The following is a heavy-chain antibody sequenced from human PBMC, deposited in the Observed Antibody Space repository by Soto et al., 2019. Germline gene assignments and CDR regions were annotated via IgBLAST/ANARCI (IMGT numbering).Heavy chain of an antibody. CDR1: GASISSGDYF. V-gene: IGHV4-30-4*01. D-gene: IGHD5-12*01. CDR3: AREKGYISGPKNFDY. J-gene: IGHJ4*02. Sequence: SETLSLTCTVSGASISSGDYFWSWIRQSPGKGLQWIGYIYDSGSSYYNPSLKSRVTMSVDTSKNQFSLKLSSVTAADTAVYYCAREKGYISGPKNFDYWGQGTLVTV. CDR2: IYDSGSS.